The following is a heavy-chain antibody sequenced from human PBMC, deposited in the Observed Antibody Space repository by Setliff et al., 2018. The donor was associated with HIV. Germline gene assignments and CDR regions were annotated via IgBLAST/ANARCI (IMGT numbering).Heavy chain of an antibody. CDR2: MNPNTGVS. D-gene: IGHD3-10*01. Sequence: ASVKVSCKASGHTFTNVDIHWLRRATGQGLEWMGWMNPNTGVSGYALKFQARVTMNRDTSISTAYMELSSLTSEDTAVYYCARGKGVGGVVITGGLDVWGKGTTVTVS. CDR1: GHTFTNVD. V-gene: IGHV1-8*01. J-gene: IGHJ6*03. CDR3: ARGKGVGGVVITGGLDV.